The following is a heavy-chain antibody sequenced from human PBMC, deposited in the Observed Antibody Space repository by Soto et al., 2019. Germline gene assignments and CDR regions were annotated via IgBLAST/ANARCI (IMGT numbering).Heavy chain of an antibody. D-gene: IGHD3-9*01. CDR2: ISGDGVTT. CDR3: AREYYGLLTGYYTDY. Sequence: EVQLVESGGDLVQRGGSLRLSCAASGFPFSFYWMHWVRHTPGKGLDWVARISGDGVTTYYADSVTGRFTVSRDNAKNTLSLQISGLRAEDTAVYYCAREYYGLLTGYYTDYWGQGTLVYVSS. CDR1: GFPFSFYW. J-gene: IGHJ4*02. V-gene: IGHV3-74*01.